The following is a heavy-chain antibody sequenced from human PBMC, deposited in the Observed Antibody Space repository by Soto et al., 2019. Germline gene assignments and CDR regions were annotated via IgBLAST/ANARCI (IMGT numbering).Heavy chain of an antibody. J-gene: IGHJ4*02. D-gene: IGHD6-6*01. V-gene: IGHV1-46*03. CDR2: INPNGGST. CDR1: GYIFTNFY. CDR3: TRGLASGAY. Sequence: QVQLVQPGAEVKKPGASVKFSCKASGYIFTNFYIHWVRQAPGQGLEWIGIINPNGGSTNYAQNFQGRVTMTTDTSTSTVYMDLSSRRSEDTAVYYCTRGLASGAYWGQGTLITVSS.